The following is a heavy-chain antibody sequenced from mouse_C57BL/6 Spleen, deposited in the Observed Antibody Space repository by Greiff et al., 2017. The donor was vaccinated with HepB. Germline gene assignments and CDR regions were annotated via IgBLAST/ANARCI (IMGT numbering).Heavy chain of an antibody. D-gene: IGHD2-4*01. CDR3: ARTDDYDGAMDY. V-gene: IGHV1-52*01. Sequence: QVQLQQPGAELVRPGSSVKLSCKASGYTFTSYWMHWVKQRPIQGLEWIGNIDPSDSETHYNQKFKDKATLTVDKSSSTAYMQLSSLTSADSAVYYCARTDDYDGAMDYWGQGTSVTVSS. CDR1: GYTFTSYW. CDR2: IDPSDSET. J-gene: IGHJ4*01.